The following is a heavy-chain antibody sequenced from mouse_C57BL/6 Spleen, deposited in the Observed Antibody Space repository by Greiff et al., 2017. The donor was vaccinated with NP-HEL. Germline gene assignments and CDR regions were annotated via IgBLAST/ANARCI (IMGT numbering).Heavy chain of an antibody. CDR1: GFTFSDYY. Sequence: EVKLMESGGGLVQPGGSLKLSCAASGFTFSDYYMYWVRQTPEKRLEWVAYISNGGGSTYYPDTVTGRVTISRDNAKNTLYLQMSRLKSEDTAMYYCARQDGSSYYAMDYWGQGTSVTVSS. CDR2: ISNGGGST. J-gene: IGHJ4*01. D-gene: IGHD1-1*01. V-gene: IGHV5-12*01. CDR3: ARQDGSSYYAMDY.